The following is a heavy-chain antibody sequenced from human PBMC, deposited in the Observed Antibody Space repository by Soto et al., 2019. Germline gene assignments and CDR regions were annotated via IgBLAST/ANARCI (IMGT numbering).Heavy chain of an antibody. CDR2: TYYRSKWYN. Sequence: SQTLSLTCAISGDSVSSNSAAWNWIRQSPSRGLEWLGRTYYRSKWYNDYAVSVKSRITINPDTSKNQFSLQLNSVTPEDTAVYYCATHDIVATTAGLPFYIWGQGTMVTVSS. D-gene: IGHD5-12*01. CDR1: GDSVSSNSAA. CDR3: ATHDIVATTAGLPFYI. V-gene: IGHV6-1*01. J-gene: IGHJ3*02.